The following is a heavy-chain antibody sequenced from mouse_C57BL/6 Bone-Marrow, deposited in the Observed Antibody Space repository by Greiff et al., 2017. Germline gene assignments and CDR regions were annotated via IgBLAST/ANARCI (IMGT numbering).Heavy chain of an antibody. Sequence: EVKLMESGGGLVQSGRSLRLSCATSGFTFSDFYMEWVRQAPGKGLEWIAASRNKANDYTTEYSASVKGRFIVSRDTSQSILYLQMNALRAEDTAIYCCAREGQLRLPAYWGQGTLVTVSA. CDR3: AREGQLRLPAY. V-gene: IGHV7-1*01. J-gene: IGHJ3*01. CDR2: SRNKANDYTT. D-gene: IGHD3-2*02. CDR1: GFTFSDFY.